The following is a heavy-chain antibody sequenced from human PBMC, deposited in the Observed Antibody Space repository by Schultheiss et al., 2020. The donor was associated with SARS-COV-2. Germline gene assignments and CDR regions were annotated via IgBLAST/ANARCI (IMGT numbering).Heavy chain of an antibody. V-gene: IGHV1-8*01. CDR2: MNPNSGNT. Sequence: ASVKVSCKASGYTFTSYDINWVRQATGQGLEWMGWMNPNSGNTGYAQKFQGRVTMTRNTSISTAYMELSSLRSEDTAVYYCARGLYSSGWYWGGSNWFDPWGQGTLVTVSS. CDR1: GYTFTSYD. D-gene: IGHD6-19*01. CDR3: ARGLYSSGWYWGGSNWFDP. J-gene: IGHJ5*02.